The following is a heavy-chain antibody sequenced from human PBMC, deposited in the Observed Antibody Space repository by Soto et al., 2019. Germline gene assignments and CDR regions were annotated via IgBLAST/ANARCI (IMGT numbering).Heavy chain of an antibody. J-gene: IGHJ6*02. CDR3: ARYWDATPFYGMDV. CDR2: ISSSSSTI. D-gene: IGHD2-8*02. Sequence: PGGSLRLSCAASGFTFSSYSMNWVRQAPGKGLEWVSYISSSSSTIYYADSVKGRFTISRDNAKNSLYLQMNSLRDEDTAVYYCARYWDATPFYGMDVWGQGTTVTVS. CDR1: GFTFSSYS. V-gene: IGHV3-48*02.